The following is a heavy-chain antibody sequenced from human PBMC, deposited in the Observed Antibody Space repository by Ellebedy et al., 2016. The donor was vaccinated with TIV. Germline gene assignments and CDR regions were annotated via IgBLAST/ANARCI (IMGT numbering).Heavy chain of an antibody. J-gene: IGHJ3*02. Sequence: AASVKVSCKASGYTFTNYGLSWVRQAPGQGLEWMGWISAYNANTRYAQKLQGRVTMTTDTSTGTAYMELTSLKPDDTAVYYCARGWARDAFDIWGQGTMVTVSS. V-gene: IGHV1-18*04. CDR3: ARGWARDAFDI. D-gene: IGHD1-26*01. CDR1: GYTFTNYG. CDR2: ISAYNANT.